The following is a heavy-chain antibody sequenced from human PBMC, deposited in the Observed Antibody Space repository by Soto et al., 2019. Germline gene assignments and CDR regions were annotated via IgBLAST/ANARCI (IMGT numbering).Heavy chain of an antibody. D-gene: IGHD3-16*01. CDR3: AMVDLYVTPTPQDV. CDR1: GSIFVNYG. J-gene: IGHJ6*02. Sequence: QVQLERSGDEVRKLGASGKASCKASGSIFVNYGIAWFRQPPGQGLEWLGWISPYTGNTYYATKVQGRLTLTTDTSTSTAFMDLGSLTSADTAVYYCAMVDLYVTPTPQDVWGQGTTVTVSS. CDR2: ISPYTGNT. V-gene: IGHV1-18*01.